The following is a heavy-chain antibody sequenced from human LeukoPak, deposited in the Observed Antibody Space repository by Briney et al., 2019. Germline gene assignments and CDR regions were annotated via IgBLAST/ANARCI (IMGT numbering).Heavy chain of an antibody. CDR1: GFTFSNAW. J-gene: IGHJ4*02. D-gene: IGHD2-21*02. Sequence: SGGSLRLSCAASGFTFSNAWMSWVRQAPGKGLEWVGRIKSKTDGGTTDYAAPVKGRFTISRDDSKNTLYLQMNSLKTEDTAVYYCTTDVVVTAIPVWGQGTLVTVSS. V-gene: IGHV3-15*01. CDR2: IKSKTDGGTT. CDR3: TTDVVVTAIPV.